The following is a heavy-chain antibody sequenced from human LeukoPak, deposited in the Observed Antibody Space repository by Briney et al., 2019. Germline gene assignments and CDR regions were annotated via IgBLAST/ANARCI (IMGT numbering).Heavy chain of an antibody. CDR2: ISGSGGRT. CDR3: ASRATVTTDRFWFDP. Sequence: PGGSLRLSCAASGFTFSSYAMSWVRQAPGKGLEWVSAISGSGGRTYYAASVKGRFTISRDNSKNTLYLQMNSLRAEDTAVYYCASRATVTTDRFWFDPWGQGTLVTVSS. CDR1: GFTFSSYA. V-gene: IGHV3-23*01. J-gene: IGHJ5*02. D-gene: IGHD4-11*01.